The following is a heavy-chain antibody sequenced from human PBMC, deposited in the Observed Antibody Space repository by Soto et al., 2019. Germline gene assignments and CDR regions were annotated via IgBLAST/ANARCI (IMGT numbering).Heavy chain of an antibody. V-gene: IGHV1-8*01. D-gene: IGHD2-15*01. CDR2: MNPDSGHA. CDR3: ARRPHCSGGICYYGLDN. J-gene: IGHJ4*02. Sequence: GASVKVSCKASGYTFTNSDINWVRQAPGQGLEWMGWMNPDSGHAAYAQKFQGRVTLTTSTSTPTVYMEMRSLGSEDTAVYYCARRPHCSGGICYYGLDNWGQGTLVTVSS. CDR1: GYTFTNSD.